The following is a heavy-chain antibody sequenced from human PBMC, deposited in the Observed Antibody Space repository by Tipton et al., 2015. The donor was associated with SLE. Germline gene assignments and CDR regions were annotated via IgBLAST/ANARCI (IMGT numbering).Heavy chain of an antibody. CDR2: VGKKADNYAT. Sequence: SLRLSCAASGFTFTGSSMHWVRQASGKGLEWVGRVGKKADNYATSYAASVKGRFTISRDDSKNTTYLQMNSLKNEDTAVYYCARGGGTYAVDYWGQGTLVTVSS. CDR3: ARGGGTYAVDY. J-gene: IGHJ4*02. CDR1: GFTFTGSS. D-gene: IGHD1-26*01. V-gene: IGHV3-73*01.